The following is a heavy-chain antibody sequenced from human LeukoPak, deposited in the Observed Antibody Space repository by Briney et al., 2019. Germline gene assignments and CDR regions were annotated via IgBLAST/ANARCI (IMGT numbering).Heavy chain of an antibody. Sequence: PSETLSLTCTVSSGSINTYYWTWIRQPPGKGLEWIGYIYYSGSTNYNPSLKSRVTISIDTSKNQFSLKLSSVTAADTAVYYCAKYSSGWLIDSWGQGTLVTVSS. V-gene: IGHV4-59*01. CDR3: AKYSSGWLIDS. D-gene: IGHD6-19*01. CDR2: IYYSGST. J-gene: IGHJ4*02. CDR1: SGSINTYY.